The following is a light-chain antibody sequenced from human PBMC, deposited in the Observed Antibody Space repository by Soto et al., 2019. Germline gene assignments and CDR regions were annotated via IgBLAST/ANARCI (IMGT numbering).Light chain of an antibody. CDR1: GRDIGAYDY. V-gene: IGLV2-14*01. CDR2: GVK. Sequence: QSVLTQPASVSGSPGQAITISCTGSGRDIGAYDYVSWYQQHPGKAPKLIIYGVKNRPSGVSNRFSAYKSAFTASLTISGLQTEDEADYYCSSYTTSYFYVFGPGTTLNVL. CDR3: SSYTTSYFYV. J-gene: IGLJ1*01.